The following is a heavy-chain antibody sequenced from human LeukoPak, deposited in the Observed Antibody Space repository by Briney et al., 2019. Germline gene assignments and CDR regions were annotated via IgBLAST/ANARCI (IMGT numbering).Heavy chain of an antibody. D-gene: IGHD6-13*01. CDR2: ISWNSGSI. Sequence: GGSLRPSCPPSGSTFDNFAMHWVRQAPGRGLGWVSGISWNSGSIGYADSVKGRFTISRDNAKNSLYLQMNSLRAEDTALYYCAKAGGAAAGGFDYWGQGTLVTVSS. V-gene: IGHV3-9*01. CDR3: AKAGGAAAGGFDY. J-gene: IGHJ4*02. CDR1: GSTFDNFA.